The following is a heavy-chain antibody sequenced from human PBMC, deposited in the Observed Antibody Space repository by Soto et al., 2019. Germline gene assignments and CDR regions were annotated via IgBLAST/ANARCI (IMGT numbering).Heavy chain of an antibody. CDR3: ASPIEDTAMVAGRAFDI. Sequence: ASVKVSCKASGGTFSSYAISWVRQAPGQGLEWMGGIIPIFGTANYAQKFQGRVTITADESTSTAYMELSSLRSEDTAVYYCASPIEDTAMVAGRAFDIWGQGTMVTVSS. J-gene: IGHJ3*02. CDR2: IIPIFGTA. CDR1: GGTFSSYA. V-gene: IGHV1-69*13. D-gene: IGHD5-18*01.